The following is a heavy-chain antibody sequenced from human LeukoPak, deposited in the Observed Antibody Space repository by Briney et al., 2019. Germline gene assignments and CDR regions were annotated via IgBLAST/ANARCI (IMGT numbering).Heavy chain of an antibody. J-gene: IGHJ4*02. D-gene: IGHD2-21*02. CDR2: IIPIFGTA. V-gene: IGHV1-69*05. CDR3: ARDPTAYCGGDCYWGPFDY. Sequence: ASVKVSCKASGGTFSSYAISWVRQAPGQGPEWMGGIIPIFGTANYAQKFQGRVTITTDESTSTAYMELSSLRSEDTAVYYCARDPTAYCGGDCYWGPFDYWGQGTLVTVSS. CDR1: GGTFSSYA.